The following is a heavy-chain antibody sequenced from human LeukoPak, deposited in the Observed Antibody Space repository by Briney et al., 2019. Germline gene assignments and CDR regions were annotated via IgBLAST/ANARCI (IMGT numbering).Heavy chain of an antibody. CDR1: GFTFSNCA. CDR2: ISGSGYST. D-gene: IGHD4-17*01. J-gene: IGHJ3*02. V-gene: IGHV3-23*01. CDR3: AKHPSTPVSDGTVTTRDAFDI. Sequence: GGSLRLSCTASGFTFSNCAMSWVRQAPGKGREWVSGISGSGYSTYYAASVKGRFAIARDNSKNTLFRQMNSLRAEDTAVYYCAKHPSTPVSDGTVTTRDAFDIWGQGTMVTVSS.